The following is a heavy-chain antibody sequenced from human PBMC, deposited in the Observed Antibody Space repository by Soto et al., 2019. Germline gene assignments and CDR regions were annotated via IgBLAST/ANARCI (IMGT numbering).Heavy chain of an antibody. V-gene: IGHV3-74*01. CDR3: TRGGTRTTYWGLFDS. Sequence: EVKVVESGGGLVQPGGSLRLSCAASGFPFSDNWMHWVRQPPGKGLVWVSRINGDAASTSYADSVQGRFTISRDNAKNTVYLQLDSLRVEDTAVYYCTRGGTRTTYWGLFDSWGQGTLVTVSS. J-gene: IGHJ4*02. CDR2: INGDAAST. CDR1: GFPFSDNW. D-gene: IGHD7-27*01.